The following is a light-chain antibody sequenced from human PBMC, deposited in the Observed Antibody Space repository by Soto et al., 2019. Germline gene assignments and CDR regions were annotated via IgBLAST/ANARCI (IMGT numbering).Light chain of an antibody. CDR1: QSVSSSY. CDR3: QQYGSSPRT. Sequence: IVLTQYPGTLSLSPGERATLSCRASQSVSSSYLVWYQQKPGQAPRLLIDGASSRATGIPDRFSGSGSGTDFTLTISRLEPEDFAVYYCQQYGSSPRTFGQGTKVDIK. V-gene: IGKV3-20*01. CDR2: GAS. J-gene: IGKJ1*01.